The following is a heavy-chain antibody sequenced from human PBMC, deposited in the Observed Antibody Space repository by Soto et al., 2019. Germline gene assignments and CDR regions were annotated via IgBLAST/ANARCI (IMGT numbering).Heavy chain of an antibody. V-gene: IGHV4-31*03. CDR2: IYYSGST. Sequence: SETLSLTCTVSGGSISSGGYYWSWIRQHPGKGLEWIGYIYYSGSTYYNPSLKSRVTISVDTSKNQFSLKLSSVTAADTAVYYCARGQDYGSGSYYPFFDYWGQGXLVTVSS. CDR1: GGSISSGGYY. J-gene: IGHJ4*02. CDR3: ARGQDYGSGSYYPFFDY. D-gene: IGHD3-10*01.